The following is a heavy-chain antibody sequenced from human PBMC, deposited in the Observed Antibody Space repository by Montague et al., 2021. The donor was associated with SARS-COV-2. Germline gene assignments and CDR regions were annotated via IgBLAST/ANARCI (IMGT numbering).Heavy chain of an antibody. Sequence: SLRLSCAASGFTFDDYGMSWVRQAPGKGLEWVSGISRTGDRTAYGDSVKGRFTISRDNAKNSLYLQMNSLRAEDTAVYYCAREGFTGKYVEYWGQGTLVTVSS. J-gene: IGHJ4*02. CDR3: AREGFTGKYVEY. CDR1: GFTFDDYG. D-gene: IGHD2-8*02. CDR2: ISRTGDRT. V-gene: IGHV3-20*04.